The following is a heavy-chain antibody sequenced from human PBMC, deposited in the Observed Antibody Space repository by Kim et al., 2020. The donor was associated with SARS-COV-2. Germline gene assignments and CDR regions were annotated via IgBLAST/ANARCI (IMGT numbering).Heavy chain of an antibody. J-gene: IGHJ4*02. CDR1: GYTFTRDS. V-gene: IGHV1-3*01. Sequence: ASVKVSCKTSGYTFTRDSIHWVRQAPGQGLEWMGAIDCGDGYTKYSEKFQGRVTFTRDTSASTAYMELSGLRCEDSAVFYCLGGYYVDYWGQGTPVTVSS. D-gene: IGHD2-15*01. CDR2: IDCGDGYT. CDR3: LGGYYVDY.